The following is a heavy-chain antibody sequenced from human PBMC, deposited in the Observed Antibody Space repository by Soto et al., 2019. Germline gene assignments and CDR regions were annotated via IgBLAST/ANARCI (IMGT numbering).Heavy chain of an antibody. Sequence: PGGSLRLSCAASGFTFSSYAMSWVRQAPGKGLEWVSAISGSGGSTYYADSVKGRFTISRDNSKNTLYLQMNSLRAEDTAVYYCARNYYDSSDRDYLDYWGQGTPVTVSS. CDR3: ARNYYDSSDRDYLDY. CDR1: GFTFSSYA. V-gene: IGHV3-23*01. D-gene: IGHD3-22*01. CDR2: ISGSGGST. J-gene: IGHJ4*02.